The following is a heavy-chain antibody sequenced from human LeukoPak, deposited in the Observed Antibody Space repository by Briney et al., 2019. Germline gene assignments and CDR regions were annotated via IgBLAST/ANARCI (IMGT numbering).Heavy chain of an antibody. CDR3: ARGRSSGAPKKGNYHYYHKGV. Sequence: ASVKVSCKASGYTFTSYDINWVRQATGQGLEWMGWMNPNSGNTGYAQKFQGRVTITRNTSISTAYMELSSLRSEDTAVYYCARGRSSGAPKKGNYHYYHKGVWGQGTTVTVSS. V-gene: IGHV1-8*03. D-gene: IGHD3-10*01. CDR1: GYTFTSYD. CDR2: MNPNSGNT. J-gene: IGHJ6*01.